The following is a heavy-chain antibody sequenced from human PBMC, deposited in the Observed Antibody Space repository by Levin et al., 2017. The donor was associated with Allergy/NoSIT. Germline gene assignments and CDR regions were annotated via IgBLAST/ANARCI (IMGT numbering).Heavy chain of an antibody. D-gene: IGHD5-18*01. Sequence: PSETLSLTCGVYGGSLSGYYWAWIRQSPGQGLEWIAEINHTGSTNYNPSLKSRVTISVDPAQNQFSLMVRSVTAADTAVYYCARGFAYSYGLPLDFWGQGTLVTVSA. J-gene: IGHJ4*02. CDR1: GGSLSGYY. CDR3: ARGFAYSYGLPLDF. V-gene: IGHV4-34*01. CDR2: INHTGST.